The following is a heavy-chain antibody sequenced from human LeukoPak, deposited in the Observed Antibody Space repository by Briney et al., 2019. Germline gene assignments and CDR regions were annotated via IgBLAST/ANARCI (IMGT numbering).Heavy chain of an antibody. D-gene: IGHD2-15*01. CDR2: IAYGGTYT. V-gene: IGHV3-30*03. CDR1: GFTFSDYA. J-gene: IGHJ6*02. Sequence: GTSLRLSCAASGFTFSDYAMHWVRQAPGKGLEWVAVIAYGGTYTHHADSLKGRFTISRDNARDTLYLQINSLRPEDTALYYCARNKAMTPLFGMDVWGQGTTIIVSS. CDR3: ARNKAMTPLFGMDV.